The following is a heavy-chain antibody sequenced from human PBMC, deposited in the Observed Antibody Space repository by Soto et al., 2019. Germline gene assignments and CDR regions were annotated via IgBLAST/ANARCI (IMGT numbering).Heavy chain of an antibody. CDR3: AKEAGMLYKTSDFDN. D-gene: IGHD2-2*01. Sequence: VQLVQSGAEVRKPGDSVKVSCKASGYTFTANAISWVRQAPGQGLEWMGWINPYNGNTNYAQRFQGRSTVTADTTTTTAYMDLRSPKSDDTAVYYCAKEAGMLYKTSDFDNWGQGTLVAVSS. J-gene: IGHJ4*02. CDR2: INPYNGNT. V-gene: IGHV1-18*01. CDR1: GYTFTANA.